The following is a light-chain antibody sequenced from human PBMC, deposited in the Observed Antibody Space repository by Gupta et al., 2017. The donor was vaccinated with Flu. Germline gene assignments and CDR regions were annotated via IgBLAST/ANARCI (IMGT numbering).Light chain of an antibody. V-gene: IGLV2-8*01. CDR2: EVN. J-gene: IGLJ3*02. CDR3: SSYEARHNWWG. CDR1: SSDVGGYNY. Sequence: SALTQPPSASGSPGQSVTISCTGTSSDVGGYNYVSWYQQHPGKAPKRMIYEVNKRPSGVPDRFSCSKTGKKDSLKVSGLQAEDEAEYNCSSYEARHNWWGFGGGTKMTVL.